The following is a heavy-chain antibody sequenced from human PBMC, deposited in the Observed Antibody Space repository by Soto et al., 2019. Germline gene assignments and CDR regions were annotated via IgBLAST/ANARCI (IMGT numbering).Heavy chain of an antibody. CDR3: ARGVQRNWFDP. V-gene: IGHV4-59*01. J-gene: IGHJ5*02. D-gene: IGHD3-10*02. CDR1: AGSIGSYY. CDR2: IYYSGTT. Sequence: SETLSLTCTVSAGSIGSYYWTWIRQPPGKGLEWIGYIYYSGTTNYNPSLKSRATIPVDTSKNQFSLKLRSVTAADTAVYYCARGVQRNWFDPWGQGTLVTVSS.